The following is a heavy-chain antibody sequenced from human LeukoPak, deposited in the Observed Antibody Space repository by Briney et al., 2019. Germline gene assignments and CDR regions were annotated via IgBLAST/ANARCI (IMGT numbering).Heavy chain of an antibody. CDR2: IYHSGST. CDR3: ARGVSYFWSGYRNWFDP. CDR1: GYSISSGYY. Sequence: SETLSLTCTVSGYSISSGYYWGWIRQPPGKGLEWIGSIYHSGSTYYNPSLKSRVTVSVDTSKNQFSLKLSSVTAADTAVYYCARGVSYFWSGYRNWFDPWGQGTLVTVSS. V-gene: IGHV4-38-2*02. J-gene: IGHJ5*02. D-gene: IGHD3-3*01.